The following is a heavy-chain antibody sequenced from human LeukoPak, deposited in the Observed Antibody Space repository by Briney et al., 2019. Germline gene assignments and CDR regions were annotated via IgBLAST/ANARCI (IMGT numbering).Heavy chain of an antibody. CDR1: GGSFSGYY. D-gene: IGHD4-17*01. CDR3: AGLMTTVTTKDY. Sequence: SSETPSLTCAVYGGSFSGYYWSWIRQPPGKGLEWIGEINHSGSTNYNPSLKSRVTISVDTSKNQFSLKLSSVTAADTAVYYCAGLMTTVTTKDYWGQGTLVTVSS. J-gene: IGHJ4*02. V-gene: IGHV4-34*01. CDR2: INHSGST.